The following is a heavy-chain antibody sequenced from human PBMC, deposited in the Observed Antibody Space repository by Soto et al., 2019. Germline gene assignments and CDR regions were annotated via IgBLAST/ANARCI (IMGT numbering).Heavy chain of an antibody. V-gene: IGHV1-24*01. Sequence: CASVKVSCKVSGYTLTELSMHWVRQAPGKGLEWMGGFDPEDGETIYAQKFQGRVTMTEDTSTDTAYMELSSLRSEDTAVYYCATVITIFGVVPGAFDIWGQGTMVTVSS. CDR1: GYTLTELS. CDR2: FDPEDGET. CDR3: ATVITIFGVVPGAFDI. J-gene: IGHJ3*02. D-gene: IGHD3-3*01.